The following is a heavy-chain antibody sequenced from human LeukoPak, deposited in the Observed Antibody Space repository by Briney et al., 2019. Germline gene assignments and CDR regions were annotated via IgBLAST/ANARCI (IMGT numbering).Heavy chain of an antibody. V-gene: IGHV3-23*01. Sequence: PGGSLRLSCAASGFTFSSYAMSWVRQAPGQGLEWVLGISASGGSSYYADSVKGRFTISRDNSKNTLYLQMDSLKAEDTAVYYCAKDRITGTPYYFDYWGQGTPFTVSS. D-gene: IGHD1-20*01. CDR1: GFTFSSYA. CDR2: ISASGGSS. J-gene: IGHJ4*02. CDR3: AKDRITGTPYYFDY.